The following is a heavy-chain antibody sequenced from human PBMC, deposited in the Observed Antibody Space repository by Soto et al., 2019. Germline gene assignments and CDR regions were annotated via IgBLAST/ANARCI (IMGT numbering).Heavy chain of an antibody. J-gene: IGHJ4*02. CDR2: ISGSGGST. CDR1: GFTFSSYA. CDR3: AKGSRVQLERWGRSSYYFDY. Sequence: VQLLESGGGLVQPGGSLRLSCAASGFTFSSYAMSWVRQAPGKGLEWVSAISGSGGSTYYADSVKGRFTISRDNSKNTLYLQMNSLRAEDMAVYYCAKGSRVQLERWGRSSYYFDYWGQGTLVTVSS. D-gene: IGHD1-1*01. V-gene: IGHV3-23*01.